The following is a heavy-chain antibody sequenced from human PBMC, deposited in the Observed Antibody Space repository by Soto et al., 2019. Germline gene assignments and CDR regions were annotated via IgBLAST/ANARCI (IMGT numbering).Heavy chain of an antibody. V-gene: IGHV3-23*01. CDR3: AKDMTAVTTEYFQH. CDR1: GFTCSSYA. Sequence: EVQLLESGGGLVQPGGSLRLSCAASGFTCSSYAMSWVRQAPGKGLEWVSAISGSGGSTYYADSVKGLFTISRDKPKDTLYLQMNRLSAEDTAVYYCAKDMTAVTTEYFQHWGQGTLVTVCS. CDR2: ISGSGGST. D-gene: IGHD4-17*01. J-gene: IGHJ1*01.